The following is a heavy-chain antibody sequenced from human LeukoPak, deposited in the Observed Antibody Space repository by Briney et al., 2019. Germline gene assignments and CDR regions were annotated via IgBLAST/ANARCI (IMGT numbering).Heavy chain of an antibody. CDR2: IYHSGST. V-gene: IGHV4-38-2*01. CDR1: GYSISSGYY. CDR3: ARSPYDYVWGSYRPTNFQH. Sequence: SETLSLTCAVSGYSISSGYYWGWIRQPPGKGLEWIGSIYHSGSTNYNPSLKSRVTISVDTSKNQFSLKLSSVTAADTAVYYCARSPYDYVWGSYRPTNFQHWGQGTLVTVSS. D-gene: IGHD3-16*02. J-gene: IGHJ1*01.